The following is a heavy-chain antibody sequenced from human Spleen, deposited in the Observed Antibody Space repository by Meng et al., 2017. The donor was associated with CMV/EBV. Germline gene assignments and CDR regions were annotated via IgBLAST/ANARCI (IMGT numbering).Heavy chain of an antibody. CDR2: ISSGGSTI. D-gene: IGHD2-15*01. J-gene: IGHJ4*02. CDR1: GFTFNNYE. CDR3: ARGGYCSGGSCYRAGF. V-gene: IGHV3-48*03. Sequence: GGSLRLSCAASGFTFNNYEMNWVRQAPGKGLEWVSYISSGGSTIYYADSVKGRFTISRDNAKNSLYLQMNSLRAEDTAVYYCARGGYCSGGSCYRAGFWGQGTLVTVSS.